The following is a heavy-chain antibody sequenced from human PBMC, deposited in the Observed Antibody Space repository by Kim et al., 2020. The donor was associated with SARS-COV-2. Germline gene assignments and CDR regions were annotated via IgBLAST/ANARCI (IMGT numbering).Heavy chain of an antibody. CDR2: INHSGST. D-gene: IGHD1-26*01. CDR3: ARGRGEWDPPGDFDY. V-gene: IGHV4-34*01. J-gene: IGHJ4*02. CDR1: GGSFSGYY. Sequence: SETLSLTCAVYGGSFSGYYWSWIRQPPGKGLEWIGEINHSGSTNYNPSLKSRVTISVDTSKNQFSLKLSSVTAADTAVYYCARGRGEWDPPGDFDYWGQGTLVTVSS.